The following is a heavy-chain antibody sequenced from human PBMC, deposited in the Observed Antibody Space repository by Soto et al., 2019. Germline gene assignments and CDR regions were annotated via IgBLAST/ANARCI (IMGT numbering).Heavy chain of an antibody. D-gene: IGHD3-10*01. J-gene: IGHJ3*01. CDR2: IYYIGST. CDR3: ARYFMVRGVMSAFDL. Sequence: SETLSLTCPVSGGSISSGGYYWSWIRQHPGKGLEWIGYIYYIGSTYYNPSLKSRVTISVDTSKNQFSLKLSSVTAADTAVYYCARYFMVRGVMSAFDLWGQGTMVTVS. CDR1: GGSISSGGYY. V-gene: IGHV4-31*03.